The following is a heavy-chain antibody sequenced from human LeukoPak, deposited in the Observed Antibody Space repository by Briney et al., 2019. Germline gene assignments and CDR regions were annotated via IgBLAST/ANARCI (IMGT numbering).Heavy chain of an antibody. J-gene: IGHJ4*02. CDR3: ARHRFASPLDS. Sequence: SETLSLTCTVSGGSISSYYWSWIRQPPGKGLEWIGYIFYTGDSNHNPSLKSRVSISLDTSKDQISLKLSSVTAADTAVYYCARHRFASPLDSWGQGTLVTVSS. CDR2: IFYTGDS. V-gene: IGHV4-59*08. D-gene: IGHD2-21*01. CDR1: GGSISSYY.